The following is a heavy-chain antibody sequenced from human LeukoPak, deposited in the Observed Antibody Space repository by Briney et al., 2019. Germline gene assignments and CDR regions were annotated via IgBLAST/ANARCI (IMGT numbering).Heavy chain of an antibody. J-gene: IGHJ3*02. Sequence: SETLSLTCTVSGGSISSSSYYWGWIRQPPGKGLEWIGSIYYSGSTYYNPSLKSRVTISVYTSKNQFSLKLSSVTAADTAVYYCARIPYDSSGYYFVRLDAFDIWGQGTMVTVSS. CDR1: GGSISSSSYY. D-gene: IGHD3-22*01. V-gene: IGHV4-39*01. CDR3: ARIPYDSSGYYFVRLDAFDI. CDR2: IYYSGST.